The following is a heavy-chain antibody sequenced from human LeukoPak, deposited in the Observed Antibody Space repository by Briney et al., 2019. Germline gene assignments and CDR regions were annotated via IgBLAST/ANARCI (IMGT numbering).Heavy chain of an antibody. CDR3: GRLYSGTYWGIDY. V-gene: IGHV4-4*07. Sequence: SETLSLTCTVSGGSIKSYYWSWIRQPAGKGLEWIGRIYTSGRTNYNPSLKSRDTISIDTSKNQFSLKLIAVAAVGAAVYYGGRLYSGTYWGIDYWVRGTLASVPS. CDR1: GGSIKSYY. CDR2: IYTSGRT. D-gene: IGHD1-26*01. J-gene: IGHJ4*02.